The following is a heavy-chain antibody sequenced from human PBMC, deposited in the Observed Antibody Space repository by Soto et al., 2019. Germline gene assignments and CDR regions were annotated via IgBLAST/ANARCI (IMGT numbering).Heavy chain of an antibody. V-gene: IGHV4-31*03. Sequence: LTCFVSGYSISAGGYYWSWIRHHPGKGLEWIGSFYSSGSIIYNPSLRSRVSISGDTSSNQFSMSLTSVTAADTARYYCARMYSSGSGWFHPWGQGTLVTVSS. CDR2: FYSSGSI. J-gene: IGHJ5*02. CDR1: GYSISAGGYY. CDR3: ARMYSSGSGWFHP. D-gene: IGHD6-19*01.